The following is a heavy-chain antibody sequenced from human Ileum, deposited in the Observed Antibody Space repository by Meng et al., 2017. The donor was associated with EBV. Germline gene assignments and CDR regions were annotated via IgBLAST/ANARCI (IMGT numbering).Heavy chain of an antibody. CDR1: GYTFINHD. CDR3: ARGSGAGGRDWFDP. D-gene: IGHD3-16*01. CDR2: MNSNSGNT. J-gene: IGHJ5*02. V-gene: IGHV1-8*02. Sequence: VQRVQSGAEVKKPGASVKVSCKASGYTFINHDIDWFRQAPGQGLEWMGWMNSNSGNTGYGQKFQDRVTMTRNTSISTAYMELSSLTSEDTALYYCARGSGAGGRDWFDPWGQGTLVTVSS.